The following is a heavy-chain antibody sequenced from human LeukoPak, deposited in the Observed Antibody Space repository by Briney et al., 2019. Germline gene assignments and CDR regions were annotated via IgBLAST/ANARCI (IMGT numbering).Heavy chain of an antibody. Sequence: ASVKVSCKASGYTFTSYSISWVRQAPGQGLEWMGWISAYNGNTNYAQKLQGRVTMTTDTSTSTAYMELRGLRSDDTAVYYCARDGGRGYCSSTSCSFDPWGQGTLVTVSS. CDR2: ISAYNGNT. CDR1: GYTFTSYS. D-gene: IGHD2-2*01. CDR3: ARDGGRGYCSSTSCSFDP. J-gene: IGHJ5*02. V-gene: IGHV1-18*01.